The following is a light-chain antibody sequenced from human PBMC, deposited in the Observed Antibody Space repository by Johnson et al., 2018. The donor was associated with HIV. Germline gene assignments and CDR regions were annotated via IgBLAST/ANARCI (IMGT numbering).Light chain of an antibody. CDR3: ETWDSRLSGYYV. V-gene: IGLV1-51*01. J-gene: IGLJ1*01. Sequence: QAVLTQPPSVSAAPGQKVTISCSGNSSNIGNNYVSWYQQVPGTAPKLLIYDNDRRPSGIPDRFSGSKSGTSATLGITGLQTGDEADYYCETWDSRLSGYYVFGSGTRLTVL. CDR1: SSNIGNNY. CDR2: DND.